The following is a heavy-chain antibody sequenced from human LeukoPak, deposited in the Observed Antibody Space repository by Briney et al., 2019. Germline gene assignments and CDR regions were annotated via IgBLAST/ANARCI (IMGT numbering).Heavy chain of an antibody. V-gene: IGHV3-21*03. D-gene: IGHD3-16*02. J-gene: IGHJ4*02. Sequence: PGGSLRLSCAASGFTFNTYTMNWVRQAPGKGLEWVSSITASSTAIYSADSVKGRFTISRDNAKNFLYLQMNSLKTEDTAVYYCTTDQPAYYDYVWGSYRSPGFDYWGQGTLVTVSS. CDR2: ITASSTAI. CDR1: GFTFNTYT. CDR3: TTDQPAYYDYVWGSYRSPGFDY.